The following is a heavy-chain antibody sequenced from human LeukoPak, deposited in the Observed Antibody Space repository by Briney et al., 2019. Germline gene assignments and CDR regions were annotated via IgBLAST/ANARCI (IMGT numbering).Heavy chain of an antibody. Sequence: GGSLRLSCAASGFTISDYYMSWIRQAPGKGLEWVSYISSSSSYTNYADSVKGRFTISRDNSKNTLYLQMNSLRTEDTAVYYCAKDHVIMVRGGYFSMDVWGQGTTVIVSS. CDR2: ISSSSSYT. CDR3: AKDHVIMVRGGYFSMDV. CDR1: GFTISDYY. D-gene: IGHD3-10*01. J-gene: IGHJ6*02. V-gene: IGHV3-11*06.